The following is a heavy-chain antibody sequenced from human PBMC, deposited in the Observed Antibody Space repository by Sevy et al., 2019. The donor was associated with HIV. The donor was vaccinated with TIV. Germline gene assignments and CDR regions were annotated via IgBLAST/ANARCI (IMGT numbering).Heavy chain of an antibody. D-gene: IGHD6-19*01. CDR3: ARDLTPIAVAGDLDY. V-gene: IGHV3-21*01. CDR1: GFTFSSYS. Sequence: GESLKISCAASGFTFSSYSMNWVRQAPGKGLEWVSSISSSSSYIYYADSVKGRFPISRDNAKNSLYLQMNSLRAEDTAVYYCARDLTPIAVAGDLDYWGQGTLVTVSS. J-gene: IGHJ4*02. CDR2: ISSSSSYI.